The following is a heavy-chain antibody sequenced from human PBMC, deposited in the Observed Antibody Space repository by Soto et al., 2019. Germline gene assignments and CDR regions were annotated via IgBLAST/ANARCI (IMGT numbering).Heavy chain of an antibody. D-gene: IGHD2-2*03. CDR1: GFTFSDYY. CDR2: ISSSGSTI. V-gene: IGHV3-11*01. CDR3: ARVLMEIVVVPAATLDYEYGMDV. J-gene: IGHJ6*02. Sequence: QVQLVESGGGLVKPGGSLRLSCAASGFTFSDYYMSWIRQAPGKGLEWVSYISSSGSTIYYADSVKGRFTISRDNAKNSLYLQMNSLRAEDPAVYYCARVLMEIVVVPAATLDYEYGMDVWGQGTTVTGSS.